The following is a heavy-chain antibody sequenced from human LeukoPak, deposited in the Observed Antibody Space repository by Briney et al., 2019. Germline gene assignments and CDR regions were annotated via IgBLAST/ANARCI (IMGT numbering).Heavy chain of an antibody. CDR1: GFTSSSYA. CDR2: ISGSGGST. V-gene: IGHV3-23*01. Sequence: GGSLRLSCVPSGFTSSSYAMSWVRPAPGKGLEWVSAISGSGGSTYYADSVRGRFTISRDKPSNTLYLQLNSLRVDDTAVYYCAKGPNFGSWRALDYWGQGSLVTVSS. J-gene: IGHJ4*02. D-gene: IGHD3-10*01. CDR3: AKGPNFGSWRALDY.